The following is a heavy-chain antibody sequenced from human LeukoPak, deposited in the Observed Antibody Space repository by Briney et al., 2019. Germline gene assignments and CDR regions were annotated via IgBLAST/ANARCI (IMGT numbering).Heavy chain of an antibody. Sequence: GGSLRLSCAASGFTFSSFAMSWVRQAPGKGLEWVSAISGTGGSTYYAVSVRGRFTISRDSSKSTLFLQIDSLRVEDTAVYYCASHRTTGVDSGSDLDYWGQGTLVTVSS. CDR2: ISGTGGST. J-gene: IGHJ4*02. CDR3: ASHRTTGVDSGSDLDY. V-gene: IGHV3-23*01. D-gene: IGHD1-26*01. CDR1: GFTFSSFA.